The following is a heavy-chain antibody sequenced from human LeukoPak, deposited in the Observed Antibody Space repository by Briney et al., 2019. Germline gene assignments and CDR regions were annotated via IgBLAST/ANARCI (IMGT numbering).Heavy chain of an antibody. CDR3: VRDGQELAFDK. J-gene: IGHJ4*02. Sequence: GASLRLSCAASGFTFSSYAMNWVRQAPGKGLEWVSVISGSGGTTYNADSVKGRFTISRDNSKNTLYLQMNSLRVEDTAVYYCVRDGQELAFDKWGQGTLVTVSS. CDR2: ISGSGGTT. CDR1: GFTFSSYA. V-gene: IGHV3-23*01. D-gene: IGHD1-1*01.